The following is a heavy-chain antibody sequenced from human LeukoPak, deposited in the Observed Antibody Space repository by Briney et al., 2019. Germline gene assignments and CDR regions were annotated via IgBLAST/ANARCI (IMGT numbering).Heavy chain of an antibody. Sequence: GGSLRLSCAASGFSFSSDELNWVRQAPGKGPEWLSYISTSGRTTYYADSVKGRFTISRDNAKNSLYLQMSSLRAEDTAVYYCARDRTMVRGLANYFYGMDVWGQGTTVIVSS. D-gene: IGHD3-10*01. CDR3: ARDRTMVRGLANYFYGMDV. V-gene: IGHV3-48*03. CDR2: ISTSGRTT. CDR1: GFSFSSDE. J-gene: IGHJ6*02.